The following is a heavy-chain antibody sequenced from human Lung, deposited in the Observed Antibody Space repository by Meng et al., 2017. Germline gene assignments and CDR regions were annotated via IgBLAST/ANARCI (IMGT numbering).Heavy chain of an antibody. CDR2: IKSNSDGGTT. CDR3: ATGAAAADH. J-gene: IGHJ4*02. D-gene: IGHD6-13*01. V-gene: IGHV3-15*01. CDR1: GFSFTDAW. Sequence: EVELVRAGGGLGKPGGSLGSSCVGSGFSFTDAWMSWVRQAPGKGLEWVGRIKSNSDGGTTDYAAPVKGRFTISRDDSKNTLYLQMNSLITEDTAVYFCATGAAAADHWGQGTLVTVSS.